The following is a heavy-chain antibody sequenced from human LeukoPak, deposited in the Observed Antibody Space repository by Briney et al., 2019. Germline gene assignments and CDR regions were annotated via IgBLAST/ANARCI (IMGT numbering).Heavy chain of an antibody. J-gene: IGHJ6*03. CDR2: IIPIFGTA. CDR3: ASTPCSGGSCHGNYYYYMDV. CDR1: GGTFSSYA. V-gene: IGHV1-69*05. D-gene: IGHD2-15*01. Sequence: SVKVSCKASGGTFSSYAISWVRQAPGQGLEWMGGIIPIFGTANYAQKFQGGVTITTDGSTSTAYMELSSLRSEDTAVYYCASTPCSGGSCHGNYYYYMDVWGKGTTVTVSS.